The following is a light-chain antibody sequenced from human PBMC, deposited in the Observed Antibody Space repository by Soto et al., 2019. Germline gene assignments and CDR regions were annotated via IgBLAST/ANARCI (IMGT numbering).Light chain of an antibody. Sequence: DIQMTQSPSSLSASVRYRVTITCRASQSISSYLNWYQQKPGKAPKLLIYAASSLQSGVPSRFSGSGSGTDFTLTITSLQPEDFATYYCQQSYGNPITFGQGTRGEIK. CDR3: QQSYGNPIT. CDR2: AAS. J-gene: IGKJ5*01. V-gene: IGKV1-39*01. CDR1: QSISSY.